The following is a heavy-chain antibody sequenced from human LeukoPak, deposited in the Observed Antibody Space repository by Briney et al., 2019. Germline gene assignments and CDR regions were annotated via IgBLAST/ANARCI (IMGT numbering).Heavy chain of an antibody. CDR3: ARDITMVRGLIGYYYGMDV. CDR1: GFTFSTYS. D-gene: IGHD3-10*01. CDR2: IRSSSGTI. Sequence: GGSLRLSCAASGFTFSTYSMNWVRQAPGKGLEWVAYIRSSSGTIYYADSVKGRFTSSRDNAKNSLYLQMNSLRDEDTAVYYCARDITMVRGLIGYYYGMDVWGQGTTVTVSS. J-gene: IGHJ6*02. V-gene: IGHV3-48*02.